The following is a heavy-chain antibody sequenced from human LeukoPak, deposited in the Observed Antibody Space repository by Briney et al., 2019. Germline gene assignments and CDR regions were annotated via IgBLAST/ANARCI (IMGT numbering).Heavy chain of an antibody. CDR2: INPNSGGT. V-gene: IGHV1-2*02. CDR1: GYTFTGYY. D-gene: IGHD2-15*01. Sequence: EASVKVSCKASGYTFTGYYMHWVRQAPGQGLEWMGWINPNSGGTNYAQKFQGRVTMTRDTSISTAYMELSRLRSDDTAVYYCARGATLGYCSGGSCYNTHPFDYWGQGTLVTVSS. J-gene: IGHJ4*02. CDR3: ARGATLGYCSGGSCYNTHPFDY.